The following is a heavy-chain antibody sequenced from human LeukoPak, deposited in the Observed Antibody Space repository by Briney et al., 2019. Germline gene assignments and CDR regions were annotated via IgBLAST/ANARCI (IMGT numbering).Heavy chain of an antibody. CDR2: INHSGST. V-gene: IGHV4-34*01. D-gene: IGHD3-10*01. CDR3: ARMVRGVIKSAFDI. CDR1: GGSFSGYY. J-gene: IGHJ3*02. Sequence: SETLSLTCAVYGGSFSGYYWSWIRQPPGKGLEWIGEINHSGSTNYNPSLKSRVTISVDTSKNQLSLKLNSVTAADTAVYYCARMVRGVIKSAFDIWGQGTMVTVSS.